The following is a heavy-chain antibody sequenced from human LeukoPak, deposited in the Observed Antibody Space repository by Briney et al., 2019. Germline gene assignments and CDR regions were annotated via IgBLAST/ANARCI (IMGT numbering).Heavy chain of an antibody. CDR1: GFTFSNYA. Sequence: GGSLRLSCAASGFTFSNYAVSWVRQAPGKGLEWVSAISGSGGSTYYADSVKGRFTISRDNSKNTLYLQMNSLRAEDTAVYYCAKDVHPRSGVTCYSEYFQNWGQGTLVTVSS. V-gene: IGHV3-23*01. J-gene: IGHJ1*01. CDR3: AKDVHPRSGVTCYSEYFQN. CDR2: ISGSGGST. D-gene: IGHD2-15*01.